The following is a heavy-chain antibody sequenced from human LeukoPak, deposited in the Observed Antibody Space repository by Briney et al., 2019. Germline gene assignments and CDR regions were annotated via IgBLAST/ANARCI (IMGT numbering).Heavy chain of an antibody. D-gene: IGHD6-19*01. CDR1: GFTFSSYG. CDR2: ISYDGSNK. J-gene: IGHJ4*02. CDR3: TRGPQGDSSGSL. V-gene: IGHV3-30*03. Sequence: GGSLRLSCAASGFTFSSYGMHWVRQAPGKGLEWVAVISYDGSNKYYADSVKGRFTISRDNSKNTLYLQMNSLKTEDTAVYYCTRGPQGDSSGSLWGQGTLVTVSS.